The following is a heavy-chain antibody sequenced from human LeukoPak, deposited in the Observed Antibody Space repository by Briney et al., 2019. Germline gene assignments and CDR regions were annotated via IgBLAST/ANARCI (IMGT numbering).Heavy chain of an antibody. CDR1: RVTLFRYS. CDR3: ARRPTVGVPATPDSFYFGY. D-gene: IGHD2-2*01. V-gene: IGHV3-21*01. CDR2: ICSSSTYI. Sequence: GGSLSLSCAASRVTLFRYSMKWVCQAPGVGHGWGSSICSSSTYIYYAASVKGRFTNSRYKATHSLYLQMNSLRVEDTAVYYCARRPTVGVPATPDSFYFGYWGQGALVTVSS. J-gene: IGHJ4*02.